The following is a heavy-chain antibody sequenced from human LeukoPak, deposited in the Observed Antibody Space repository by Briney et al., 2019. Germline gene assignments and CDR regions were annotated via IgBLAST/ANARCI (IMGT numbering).Heavy chain of an antibody. D-gene: IGHD1-26*01. V-gene: IGHV3-48*02. CDR3: ARGSGSYDS. Sequence: GGSLRLSCVASGFTFSTYAMNWVRQAPGKGLEWVTYISSSSSTIYYAGSVKGRFTISRDNAKNSLYLQMNSLRDEDTAVYYCARGSGSYDSWGQGTLVTVSS. J-gene: IGHJ4*02. CDR1: GFTFSTYA. CDR2: ISSSSSTI.